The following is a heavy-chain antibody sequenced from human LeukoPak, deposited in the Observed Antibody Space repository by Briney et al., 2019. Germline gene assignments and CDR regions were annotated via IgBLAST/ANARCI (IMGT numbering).Heavy chain of an antibody. CDR3: AKDHSQYSSGWYDY. CDR1: GFTFSTHW. CDR2: ISGSGGST. Sequence: GGSLRLSCAASGFTFSTHWMSWVRQAPGKGLEWVSAISGSGGSTYYADSVKGRFTISRDNSKNTLYLQMNSLRAEDTAVYYCAKDHSQYSSGWYDYWGQGTLVTVSS. J-gene: IGHJ4*02. V-gene: IGHV3-23*01. D-gene: IGHD6-19*01.